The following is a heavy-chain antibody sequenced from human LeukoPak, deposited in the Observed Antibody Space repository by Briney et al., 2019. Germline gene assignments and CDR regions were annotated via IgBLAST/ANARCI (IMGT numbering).Heavy chain of an antibody. Sequence: GESLKISCKGSGYTFTNYWIGWLRQLPGKGLEWMGIIYPGDSDTRYSPSFQGQVTISADKSISTAYLQWSSLKASDTAMYYCARHGRDCTNGVCLSYFDYWGQGTLVTVSS. CDR2: IYPGDSDT. CDR1: GYTFTNYW. D-gene: IGHD2-8*01. V-gene: IGHV5-51*01. J-gene: IGHJ4*02. CDR3: ARHGRDCTNGVCLSYFDY.